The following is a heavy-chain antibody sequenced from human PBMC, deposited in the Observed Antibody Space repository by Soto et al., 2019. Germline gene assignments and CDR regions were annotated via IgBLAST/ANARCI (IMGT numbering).Heavy chain of an antibody. Sequence: QVQLQQWGAGLLKPSETLSLTCAVYGGSFSGYYWSWIRQPPGKGLEWIGEINHSGSTNYNPSLNSRVTISVDTSKNQFSLKLSSVTAADTAVYYCARFPGWLRFAFDYWGQGTLVTVSS. CDR1: GGSFSGYY. V-gene: IGHV4-34*01. CDR2: INHSGST. CDR3: ARFPGWLRFAFDY. J-gene: IGHJ4*02. D-gene: IGHD5-12*01.